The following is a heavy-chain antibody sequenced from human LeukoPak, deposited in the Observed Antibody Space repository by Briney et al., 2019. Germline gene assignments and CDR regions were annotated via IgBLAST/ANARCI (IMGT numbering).Heavy chain of an antibody. Sequence: SETLSLTCAVYGGSFSGYYWSWIRQPPRKGLEWIGEINHSGSTNYNPSLKSRVTISVDTSKNQFSLKLSSVTAADTAFYYCASQGHHGKIVGTTPSYFYMDVWGKGTTVTVSS. V-gene: IGHV4-34*01. CDR1: GGSFSGYY. D-gene: IGHD1-26*01. CDR2: INHSGST. J-gene: IGHJ6*03. CDR3: ASQGHHGKIVGTTPSYFYMDV.